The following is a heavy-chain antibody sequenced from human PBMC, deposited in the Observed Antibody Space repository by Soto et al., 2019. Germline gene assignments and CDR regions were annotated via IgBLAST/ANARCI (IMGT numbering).Heavy chain of an antibody. D-gene: IGHD6-19*01. CDR1: GGSIGSGGYY. CDR2: TYYSENT. Sequence: KSSETLSLTCTVSGGSIGSGGYYWNWIRQHPGKGLEWIGYTYYSENTYYNPSLNSRITISADTSKNQFSLKLSSVTAADTAVYYCARLSSSGWPIDSWGQGTLVTVSS. V-gene: IGHV4-31*03. J-gene: IGHJ4*02. CDR3: ARLSSSGWPIDS.